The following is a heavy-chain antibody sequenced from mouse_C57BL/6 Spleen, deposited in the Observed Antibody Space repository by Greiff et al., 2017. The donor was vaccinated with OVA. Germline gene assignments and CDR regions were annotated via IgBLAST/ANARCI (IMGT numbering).Heavy chain of an antibody. J-gene: IGHJ4*01. CDR3: ARGDGYLPYAMDD. CDR1: GFNIKNTY. CDR2: IDPANGNT. V-gene: IGHV14-3*01. D-gene: IGHD2-3*01. Sequence: VQLKESVAELVRPGASVKLSCTASGFNIKNTYMHWVKQRPEQGLEWIGRIDPANGNTKYAPKFQGKATITADTSSNTAYLQLSSLTSEDTAIYYCARGDGYLPYAMDDWGQGTSVTVSS.